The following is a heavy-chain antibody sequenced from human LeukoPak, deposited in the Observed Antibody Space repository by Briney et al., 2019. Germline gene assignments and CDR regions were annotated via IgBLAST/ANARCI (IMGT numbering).Heavy chain of an antibody. V-gene: IGHV3-48*03. J-gene: IGHJ6*02. Sequence: GGSLRLSCAASGFTFSSYEMNWVRQAPGKGLEWVSYISSSGSTIYYADSVKGRFTISRDNAKNSLYLQMNSLRAEDTAVHYCAISNGYGMDVWGQGTTVTVSS. CDR1: GFTFSSYE. D-gene: IGHD2-8*01. CDR2: ISSSGSTI. CDR3: AISNGYGMDV.